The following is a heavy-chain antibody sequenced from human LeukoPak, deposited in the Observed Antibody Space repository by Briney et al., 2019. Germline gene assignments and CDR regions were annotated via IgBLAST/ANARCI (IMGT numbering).Heavy chain of an antibody. CDR1: GFTFSSIW. Sequence: QPGGSLRLSCAASGFTFSSIWMSWVRQAPGKGLEWVANINQDGREKYYVDSVKGRFTISRDNAKNSLYLQMNSLRAEDTAVYYCAREYSSGSSWGQGTLVTVSS. CDR3: AREYSSGSS. D-gene: IGHD3-22*01. CDR2: INQDGREK. J-gene: IGHJ5*02. V-gene: IGHV3-7*01.